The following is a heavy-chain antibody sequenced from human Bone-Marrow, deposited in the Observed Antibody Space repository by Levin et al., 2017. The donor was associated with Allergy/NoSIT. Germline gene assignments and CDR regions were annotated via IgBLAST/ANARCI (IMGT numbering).Heavy chain of an antibody. Sequence: SVKVSCKASGGTFSSYAISWVRQAPGQGLEWMGRIIPILGIANYAQKFQGRVTITADKSTSTAYMELSSLRSEDTAVYYCARSSGSYYDSSGYSSGWGQGTLVTVSS. D-gene: IGHD3-22*01. CDR1: GGTFSSYA. V-gene: IGHV1-69*04. J-gene: IGHJ4*02. CDR3: ARSSGSYYDSSGYSSG. CDR2: IIPILGIA.